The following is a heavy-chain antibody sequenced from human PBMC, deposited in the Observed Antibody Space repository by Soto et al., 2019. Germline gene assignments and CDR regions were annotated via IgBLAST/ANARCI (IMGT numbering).Heavy chain of an antibody. D-gene: IGHD5-12*01. CDR3: ARVRDGYDIDY. CDR1: GGTFSSYT. CDR2: IIPILGIA. V-gene: IGHV1-69*02. Sequence: SVKVSCKASGGTFSSYTTSWVRQAPGQGLEWMGRIIPILGIANYAQKFQGRVTITADKSTSTAYMELSSLRSEDTAVYYCARVRDGYDIDYWGHGTLVTVSS. J-gene: IGHJ4*01.